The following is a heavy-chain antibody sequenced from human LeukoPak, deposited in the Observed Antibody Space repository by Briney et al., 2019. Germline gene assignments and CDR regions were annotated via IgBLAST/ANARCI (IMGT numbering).Heavy chain of an antibody. Sequence: PSETLSLTCTVSGGSISSSSYYWGWIRQPPGKGLEWIGYIYHSGSTYYNPSLKSRVTISVDRSKNQFSLKLSSVTAADTAVYYCARGIVVVVAATTLNWFDPWGQGTLVTVSS. V-gene: IGHV4-30-2*01. CDR2: IYHSGST. CDR1: GGSISSSSYY. J-gene: IGHJ5*02. CDR3: ARGIVVVVAATTLNWFDP. D-gene: IGHD2-15*01.